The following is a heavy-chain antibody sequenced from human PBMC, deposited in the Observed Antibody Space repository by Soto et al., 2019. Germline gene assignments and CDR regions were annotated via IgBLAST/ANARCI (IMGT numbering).Heavy chain of an antibody. J-gene: IGHJ4*02. D-gene: IGHD5-18*01. CDR2: FNPSGTST. Sequence: QVPLVQSGAEVKKPGASAKVSCKASGYTVTNYYRHWVRQAPVQELEWKGIFNPSGTSTTYAQKFQGRVTMTRDTSTSRVYMEVNSLRSDDTAVYYCEGALPRSSGYSYGALDYWGQGTLVTVSS. CDR1: GYTVTNYY. V-gene: IGHV1-46*01. CDR3: EGALPRSSGYSYGALDY.